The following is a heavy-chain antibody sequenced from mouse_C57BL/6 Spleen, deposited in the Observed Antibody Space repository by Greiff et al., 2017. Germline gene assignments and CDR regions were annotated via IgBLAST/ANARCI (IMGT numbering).Heavy chain of an antibody. CDR2: IYPGNGDT. V-gene: IGHV1-5*01. J-gene: IGHJ2*01. Sequence: EVQLQQSGPVLARPGASVKMSCKTSGYAFTSYWMHWVKQRPGKGLEWIGAIYPGNGDTSYNRKFKGKAKLTAVTSASTAYMELSSLTTEDSAVYYCTSGAVTTVVEERYYFDYWGQGTLLTVSS. D-gene: IGHD1-1*01. CDR1: GYAFTSYW. CDR3: TSGAVTTVVEERYYFDY.